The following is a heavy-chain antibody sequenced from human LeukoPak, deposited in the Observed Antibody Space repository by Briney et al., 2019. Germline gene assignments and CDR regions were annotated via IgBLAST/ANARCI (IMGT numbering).Heavy chain of an antibody. J-gene: IGHJ4*02. CDR2: IYYSGST. Sequence: SEPLSLTCTVSGGSISSYYWSWLRQPPGKGLEWIGYIYYSGSTNYNPSLKSRVTISVDTSKNQFSLKLTSVIAADTAVYYCARVYSRHFDYWGQGTLVTVSS. V-gene: IGHV4-59*01. CDR3: ARVYSRHFDY. CDR1: GGSISSYY. D-gene: IGHD1-14*01.